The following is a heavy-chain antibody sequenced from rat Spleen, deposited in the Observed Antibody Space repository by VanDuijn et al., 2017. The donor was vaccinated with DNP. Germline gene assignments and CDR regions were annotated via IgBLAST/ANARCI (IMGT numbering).Heavy chain of an antibody. CDR1: GFSLISYG. J-gene: IGHJ3*01. CDR3: TRDWIRGPFAY. CDR2: ISSGGST. Sequence: QVQLKESGPGLVQPSQTLSLTCAVSGFSLISYGVSWVRQPPGKGLEWIAGISSGGSTFYNSVFKSSLSISRDTSKSQVFLKMNSLQTEDTAVYFCTRDWIRGPFAYWGQGTLVTVSS. V-gene: IGHV2S12*01. D-gene: IGHD4-3*01.